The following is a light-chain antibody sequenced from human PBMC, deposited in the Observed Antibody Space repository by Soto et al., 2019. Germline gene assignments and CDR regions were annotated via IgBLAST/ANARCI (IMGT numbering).Light chain of an antibody. Sequence: DIVMTQSPDSLAVSLGERATINCKSSQRVLYNSNNKNYLAWYQQKPGQPPKLLIYWASTRESGVTDRFSGSGSGADFTLTIISLQSEDVAVYYCQKNYSTPLSFGGGTKVEIK. CDR2: WAS. J-gene: IGKJ4*01. CDR1: QRVLYNSNNKNY. CDR3: QKNYSTPLS. V-gene: IGKV4-1*01.